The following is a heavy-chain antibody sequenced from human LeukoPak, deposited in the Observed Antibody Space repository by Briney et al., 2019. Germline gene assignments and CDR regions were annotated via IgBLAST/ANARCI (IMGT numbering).Heavy chain of an antibody. J-gene: IGHJ4*02. CDR3: ARLYQHDSSTYRPVDY. V-gene: IGHV3-7*01. CDR1: GFIFSNYW. Sequence: PGGSLRLSCATSGFIFSNYWMSWVRQAPGKGLEWVANIKQDGSEIYYVDSVKGRFTISREDAKNSLYLQMNSQRAEDTAVYYCARLYQHDSSTYRPVDYWGQGTLVTVSS. CDR2: IKQDGSEI. D-gene: IGHD3-22*01.